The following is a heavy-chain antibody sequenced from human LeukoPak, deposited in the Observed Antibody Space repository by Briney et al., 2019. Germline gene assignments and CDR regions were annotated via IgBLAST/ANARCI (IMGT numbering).Heavy chain of an antibody. J-gene: IGHJ5*02. D-gene: IGHD3-9*01. Sequence: KAGGSLRLSCAASGFTFSSYSMNWVRQAPGKGLEWVSSISSSSSYIYYADSVKGRFTISRDNAKNSLYLQMNSLRAEDTAVYYCAGVAPRSWDRYLPTFDPWGQGTLVTVSS. V-gene: IGHV3-21*01. CDR2: ISSSSSYI. CDR1: GFTFSSYS. CDR3: AGVAPRSWDRYLPTFDP.